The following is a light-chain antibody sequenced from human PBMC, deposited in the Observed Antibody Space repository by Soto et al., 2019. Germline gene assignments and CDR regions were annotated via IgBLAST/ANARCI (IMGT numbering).Light chain of an antibody. Sequence: QSALTQPASVSGSPGQSITISCTGTTTDVGSYNLVSWYQQHPGRAPKLMIYEVSRRPSGVSNRFSGSKSGNTASLTISGLQAEDEADYYCCSWAGSNTFEFFGTGTKVTVL. CDR3: CSWAGSNTFEF. J-gene: IGLJ1*01. CDR1: TTDVGSYNL. CDR2: EVS. V-gene: IGLV2-23*02.